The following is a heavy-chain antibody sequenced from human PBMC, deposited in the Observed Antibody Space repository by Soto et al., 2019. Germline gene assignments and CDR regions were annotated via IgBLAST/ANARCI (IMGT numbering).Heavy chain of an antibody. D-gene: IGHD6-19*01. CDR3: ARLVYGYSSGWYDSYYYYYGMDV. CDR2: INHSGST. J-gene: IGHJ6*02. Sequence: SETLSLTCAVYGGSFSGYYWSWIRQPPGKGLEWIGEINHSGSTNYNPSLKSRVTISVDTSKNQFSLKLSSVTAADTAVYYCARLVYGYSSGWYDSYYYYYGMDVWGQGTTVTVSS. CDR1: GGSFSGYY. V-gene: IGHV4-34*01.